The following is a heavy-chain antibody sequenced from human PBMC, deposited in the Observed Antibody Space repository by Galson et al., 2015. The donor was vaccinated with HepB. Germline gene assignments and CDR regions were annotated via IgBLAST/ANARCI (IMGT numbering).Heavy chain of an antibody. CDR2: MNPKSGNT. D-gene: IGHD6-6*01. V-gene: IGHV1-8*01. Sequence: SVKVSCKASGYTFTSYDINWVRQATGQGLEWMGWMNPKSGNTGYAQKFQGRVTMTRNTSTSTAYMELSSLRSYDTAVYYCAREGIAAPTNPVDYWGQGTQVTVSS. CDR1: GYTFTSYD. CDR3: AREGIAAPTNPVDY. J-gene: IGHJ4*02.